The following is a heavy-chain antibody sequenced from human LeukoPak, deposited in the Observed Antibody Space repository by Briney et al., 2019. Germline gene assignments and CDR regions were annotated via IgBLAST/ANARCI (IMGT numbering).Heavy chain of an antibody. CDR3: AKDGYSGYDQPFDY. J-gene: IGHJ4*02. V-gene: IGHV3-23*01. CDR2: ISDSGAST. Sequence: GGTLRLSCAASGFTFSSYAMSWVRQAPGKGLEWVSAISDSGASTYYADSVKGRFTISRDNSKNSLYLQMNSLRTEDTALYYCAKDGYSGYDQPFDYWGQGTLVTVSS. CDR1: GFTFSSYA. D-gene: IGHD5-12*01.